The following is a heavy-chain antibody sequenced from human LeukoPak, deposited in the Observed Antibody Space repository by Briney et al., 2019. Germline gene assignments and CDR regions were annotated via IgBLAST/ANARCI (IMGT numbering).Heavy chain of an antibody. Sequence: GGSLRLSCAASGFTFNNFGMQWVRQTPGKGLEWVTVISCDGGTQYYADSVKGRFTISRDDSKNTLYLQMNSLRAEDTAVYYCAKEASHCSSRHYDYWGQGTLVTVSS. CDR2: ISCDGGTQ. CDR3: AKEASHCSSRHYDY. J-gene: IGHJ4*02. D-gene: IGHD6-13*01. V-gene: IGHV3-30*18. CDR1: GFTFNNFG.